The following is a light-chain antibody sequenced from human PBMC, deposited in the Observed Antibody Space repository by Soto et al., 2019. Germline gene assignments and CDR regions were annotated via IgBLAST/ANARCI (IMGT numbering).Light chain of an antibody. V-gene: IGKV3-11*01. J-gene: IGKJ4*01. CDR3: HQRGDWPT. CDR1: QNVKYY. CDR2: DTS. Sequence: EIVVTQSPATLSLSPGDRATLSCRTSQNVKYYIAWYQQKPGQAPRLLIYDTSYRATGIPARFTGSGSGTAFTLTISRLQPEDFAVYYCHQRGDWPTFGGGTKLEI.